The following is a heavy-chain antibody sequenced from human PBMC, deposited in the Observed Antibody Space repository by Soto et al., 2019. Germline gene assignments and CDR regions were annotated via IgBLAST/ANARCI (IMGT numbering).Heavy chain of an antibody. V-gene: IGHV2-5*02. J-gene: IGHJ4*02. CDR2: IYWDDDE. CDR1: GFSLSTRGVG. CDR3: AHRPLGYSYHFDY. Sequence: QITLKESGPTLVKPTQTLTLTCTFSGFSLSTRGVGVVWIRQHPGKALEWLALIYWDDDEGYSPSLKSRLTTTKNTSKNLVVRTMTNMDPVDTATNSCAHRPLGYSYHFDYCGQGTLVTVSS. D-gene: IGHD5-18*01.